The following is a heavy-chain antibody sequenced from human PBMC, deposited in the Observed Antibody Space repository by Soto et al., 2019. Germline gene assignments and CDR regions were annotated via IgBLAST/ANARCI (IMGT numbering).Heavy chain of an antibody. CDR3: AKDRDSSGYSLRNY. J-gene: IGHJ4*02. D-gene: IGHD3-22*01. V-gene: IGHV3-30*18. CDR2: VSHDGRNT. CDR1: GFTFSDYA. Sequence: GGSLRLSCAASGFTFSDYAMHWVRQAPGKGLEWVAVVSHDGRNTHYADSVKGRFTISRDSSKNTLYLKINSLRAEDTAVYYVAKDRDSSGYSLRNYWGQGTLVTVSS.